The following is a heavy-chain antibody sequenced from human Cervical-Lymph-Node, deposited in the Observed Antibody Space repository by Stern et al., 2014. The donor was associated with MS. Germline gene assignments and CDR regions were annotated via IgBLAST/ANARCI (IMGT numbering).Heavy chain of an antibody. V-gene: IGHV4-39*01. D-gene: IGHD3/OR15-3a*01. J-gene: IGHJ5*02. CDR3: AMKDWLIYNWFDP. Sequence: QLQLQESGPGLVKPSETLSLTCTVSGGSISSSSYYWGWIRQPPGKGLEWIGSVHYSGRTYYKPSLQSRVTISLDTSKNQFSLKLSSVTAADTAVYYCAMKDWLIYNWFDPWGQGTLVTVSS. CDR1: GGSISSSSYY. CDR2: VHYSGRT.